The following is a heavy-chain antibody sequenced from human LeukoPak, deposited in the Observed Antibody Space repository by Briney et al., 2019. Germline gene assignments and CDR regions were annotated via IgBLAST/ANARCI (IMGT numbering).Heavy chain of an antibody. V-gene: IGHV4-59*08. J-gene: IGHJ6*02. CDR3: ARHSTNALLLNGYYAMDV. CDR1: GGSISSYY. D-gene: IGHD5/OR15-5a*01. Sequence: SETLSLTCTVSGGSISSYYWTWIRQPPGKGLEWIGYIYYTGSTNYNPSLKSRVTMFVDMSKNQFSLRLSSVTAADTAVYYCARHSTNALLLNGYYAMDVWGQGTTVTVSS. CDR2: IYYTGST.